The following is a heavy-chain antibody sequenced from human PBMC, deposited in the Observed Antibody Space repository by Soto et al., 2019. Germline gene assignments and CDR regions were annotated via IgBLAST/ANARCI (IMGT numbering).Heavy chain of an antibody. D-gene: IGHD5-18*01. CDR1: GYSFTSYW. CDR2: IYPADSDT. V-gene: IGHV5-51*01. Sequence: EVQLVQSGAEVKKPGESLKISCKGSGYSFTSYWIGWVRQMPGKGLEWMGIIYPADSDTRYSPSFQGQVTISDDKSLSTAYLQWSSLNASDTAMYYCARHDVDTAMVGGTGFDPWGQGTLVTVSS. J-gene: IGHJ5*02. CDR3: ARHDVDTAMVGGTGFDP.